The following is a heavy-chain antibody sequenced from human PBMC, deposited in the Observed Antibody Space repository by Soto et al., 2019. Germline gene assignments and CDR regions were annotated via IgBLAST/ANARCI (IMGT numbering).Heavy chain of an antibody. CDR1: GYTVPSYD. Sequence: ASVKVACKASGYTVPSYDIDGVRQATGQGLEWMGWMNPNSGNTGYAQKFQGRVTITRDTSASTAYMELSSLRSEDTAVYYCARHWFGELLSNYYYGMDVWGQGTTVNV. J-gene: IGHJ6*02. D-gene: IGHD3-10*01. CDR2: MNPNSGNT. CDR3: ARHWFGELLSNYYYGMDV. V-gene: IGHV1-8*01.